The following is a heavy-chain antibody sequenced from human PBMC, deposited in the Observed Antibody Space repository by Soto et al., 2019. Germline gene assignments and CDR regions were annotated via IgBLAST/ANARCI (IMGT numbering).Heavy chain of an antibody. V-gene: IGHV3-64*01. CDR3: ARDRCTNGVCYAPSDY. CDR1: GFTFSTYA. J-gene: IGHJ4*02. Sequence: EVQLVESGGGLVQPGGSLRLSCATSGFTFSTYAMHWVRQAPGKGLEYVSAISSTGRSTYYANSVKGRFTISRDNSKNTLYIQIESLRAEDMAVYYCARDRCTNGVCYAPSDYWGQGTLVTVSS. CDR2: ISSTGRST. D-gene: IGHD2-8*01.